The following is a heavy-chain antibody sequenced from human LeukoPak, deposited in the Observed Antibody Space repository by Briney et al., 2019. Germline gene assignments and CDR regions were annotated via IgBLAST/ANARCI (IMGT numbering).Heavy chain of an antibody. Sequence: GGSLRLSCAASGFTFSSYWMHWVRQAPGTGLMWVSRINSDGSITNYADSVKGRFTISRDNAKNTLYLQMNSLRAEDTAVYYCARVRATCSPHFDNWGQGTLVTVSS. CDR1: GFTFSSYW. CDR3: ARVRATCSPHFDN. V-gene: IGHV3-74*01. J-gene: IGHJ4*02. D-gene: IGHD5-12*01. CDR2: INSDGSIT.